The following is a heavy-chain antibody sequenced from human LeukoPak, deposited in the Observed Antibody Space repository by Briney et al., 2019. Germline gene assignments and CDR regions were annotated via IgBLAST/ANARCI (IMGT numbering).Heavy chain of an antibody. CDR1: GFTFNSYA. J-gene: IGHJ4*02. Sequence: GGSLRLSCAASGFTFNSYALHWVRQAPGKGLEWVALISHDGSNNYYADSVKGRFTISRDNSKNTLYLQMNSLRAEDTAVYYCARDRGSGSYYNQGIGYWGQGILVTVSS. CDR2: ISHDGSNN. CDR3: ARDRGSGSYYNQGIGY. V-gene: IGHV3-30-3*01. D-gene: IGHD3-10*01.